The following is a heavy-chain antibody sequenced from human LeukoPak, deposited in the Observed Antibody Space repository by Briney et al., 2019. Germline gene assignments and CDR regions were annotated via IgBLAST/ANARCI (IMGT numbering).Heavy chain of an antibody. D-gene: IGHD2-2*01. CDR3: AREGYCSSTSCYGHYYGMDV. Sequence: ASVKVSCKASGYTFTGYYMHWVRQAPGQGLEWMGWTNPNSGGTNYAQKFQGRVTMTRDTSISTAYMELSRLRSDDTAVYYCAREGYCSSTSCYGHYYGMDVWGQGTTVTVSS. J-gene: IGHJ6*02. CDR1: GYTFTGYY. CDR2: TNPNSGGT. V-gene: IGHV1-2*02.